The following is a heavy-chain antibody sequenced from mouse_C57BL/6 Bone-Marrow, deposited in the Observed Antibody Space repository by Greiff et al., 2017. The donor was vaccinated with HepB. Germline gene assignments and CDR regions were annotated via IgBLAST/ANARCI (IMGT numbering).Heavy chain of an antibody. D-gene: IGHD2-3*01. CDR1: GYTFTSYW. CDR2: IDPSDSYT. Sequence: QVQLKQPGAELVMPGASVKLSCKASGYTFTSYWMHWVKQRPGQGLEWIGEIDPSDSYTNYNQKFKGKSTLTVDKSPSTAYMQLSSLTSEDSAVYYCARDGYYPAWFAYWGQGTLVTVSA. CDR3: ARDGYYPAWFAY. V-gene: IGHV1-69*01. J-gene: IGHJ3*01.